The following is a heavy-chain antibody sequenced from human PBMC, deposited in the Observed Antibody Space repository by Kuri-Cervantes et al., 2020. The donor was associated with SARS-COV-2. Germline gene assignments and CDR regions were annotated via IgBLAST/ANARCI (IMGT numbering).Heavy chain of an antibody. J-gene: IGHJ6*02. CDR2: INSDGSST. Sequence: GESLKISCAAYGFTFSSYWMHWVRQAPGKGLVWVSRINSDGSSTSYADSVKGRFTISRDNAKNTLYLQMNSLRAEDTAVYYCAREYYDFWSGYYYGMDVWGQGTTVTVSS. CDR3: AREYYDFWSGYYYGMDV. CDR1: GFTFSSYW. D-gene: IGHD3-3*01. V-gene: IGHV3-74*01.